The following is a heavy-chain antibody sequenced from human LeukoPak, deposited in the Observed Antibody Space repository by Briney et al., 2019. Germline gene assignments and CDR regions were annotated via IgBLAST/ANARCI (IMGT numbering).Heavy chain of an antibody. V-gene: IGHV3-74*01. D-gene: IGHD6-19*01. CDR1: GFTFSSYW. CDR3: ATGDSSGWYLDY. Sequence: GGSLRLSCAASGFTFSSYWMNWVRQAPGKGLVWVSRIASDGSSTTYADSVKGRFTISRDNAKNTLYLQMNSLRAEDTAVYYCATGDSSGWYLDYWGQGTLVTVSS. J-gene: IGHJ4*02. CDR2: IASDGSST.